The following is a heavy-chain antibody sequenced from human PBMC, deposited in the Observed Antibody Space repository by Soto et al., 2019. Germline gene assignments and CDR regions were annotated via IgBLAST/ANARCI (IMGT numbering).Heavy chain of an antibody. D-gene: IGHD5-12*01. J-gene: IGHJ4*02. CDR3: ARRRDGYIFDY. CDR1: GGSISSGGYS. V-gene: IGHV4-61*08. Sequence: PSETLSLTCAVSGGSISSGGYSWSWIRQPPGKGLEWIGYIYYSGSTNYNPSLKSRVTITVDTSKNQFSLKLRSVTAADTAMYYCARRRDGYIFDYWGQGILVTVSS. CDR2: IYYSGST.